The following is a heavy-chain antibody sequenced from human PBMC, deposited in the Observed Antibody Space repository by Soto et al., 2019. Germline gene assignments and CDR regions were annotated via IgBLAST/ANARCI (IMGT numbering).Heavy chain of an antibody. D-gene: IGHD6-13*01. J-gene: IGHJ4*02. Sequence: GGSLRLSXAASGFTFSTYAMHWVSQAPGKGLEGVAVISYDGSDKYYADSVKGRFTISRDNSKNTLYLQMNSLRAEDTAVYYCARTLYSSTWYYFDYWGQGTLVTVSS. CDR2: ISYDGSDK. V-gene: IGHV3-30*04. CDR3: ARTLYSSTWYYFDY. CDR1: GFTFSTYA.